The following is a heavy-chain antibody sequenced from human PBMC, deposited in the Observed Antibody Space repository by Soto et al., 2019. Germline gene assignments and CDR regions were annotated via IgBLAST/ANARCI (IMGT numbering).Heavy chain of an antibody. V-gene: IGHV3-48*03. CDR2: ISGSGTTI. CDR3: AREVTVFGVIITKPMDV. Sequence: GGSLRLSCAASGFTFSGYEMNWVRQAPGKGLEWISYISGSGTTIYYADSLKGRFTISRDNAKKSLYLQMNSLRAEDTAVYYCAREVTVFGVIITKPMDVWGQGT. CDR1: GFTFSGYE. D-gene: IGHD3-3*01. J-gene: IGHJ6*02.